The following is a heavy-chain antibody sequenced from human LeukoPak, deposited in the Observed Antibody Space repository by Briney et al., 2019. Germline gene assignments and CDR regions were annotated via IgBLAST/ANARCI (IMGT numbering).Heavy chain of an antibody. J-gene: IGHJ5*02. V-gene: IGHV4-59*08. CDR3: ARLGAGGSHGCSSTSCYEDWFDP. CDR2: IYYSGST. Sequence: SETLSLTCTVSGGSISSYYWSWIRQPPGKGLEWIGYIYYSGSTNYNPSLKSRVTISVDTSKNQFSLKLSSVTAADTAVYYCARLGAGGSHGCSSTSCYEDWFDPWGQGTLVTVSS. CDR1: GGSISSYY. D-gene: IGHD2-2*01.